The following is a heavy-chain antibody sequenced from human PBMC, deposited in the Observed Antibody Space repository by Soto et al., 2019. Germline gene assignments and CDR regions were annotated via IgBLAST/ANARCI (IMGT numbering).Heavy chain of an antibody. CDR1: GDSMNNGDYF. V-gene: IGHV4-30-4*01. D-gene: IGHD3-22*01. J-gene: IGHJ4*02. CDR3: ARDRAHFYESSGRLDL. CDR2: ISYSGST. Sequence: SETLSLTCSVSGDSMNNGDYFWTWIRQTPGKGLQWIGYISYSGSTFYNPSLKTRLAMSVDTSKNQFSVRLRSVTAADTAVHYCARDRAHFYESSGRLDLWGRGMLVTVSS.